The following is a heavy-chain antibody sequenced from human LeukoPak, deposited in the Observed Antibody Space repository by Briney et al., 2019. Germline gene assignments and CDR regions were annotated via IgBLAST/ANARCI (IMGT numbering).Heavy chain of an antibody. D-gene: IGHD3-22*01. CDR3: ARDFGYYYDSSGYSSGGDY. J-gene: IGHJ4*02. CDR1: GFTFSSYW. Sequence: PGGSLRLSCAASGFTFSSYWMSWVRHAPGKGPEWVANIKQDSGEIYYVDSVKGTLTISRDNAKNSLYLQMNSLRAEDTALYYCARDFGYYYDSSGYSSGGDYWGQGTLVTVSS. V-gene: IGHV3-7*03. CDR2: IKQDSGEI.